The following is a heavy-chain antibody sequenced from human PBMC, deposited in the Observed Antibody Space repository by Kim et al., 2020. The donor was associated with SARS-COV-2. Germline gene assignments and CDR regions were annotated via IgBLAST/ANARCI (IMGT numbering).Heavy chain of an antibody. Sequence: GGSLRLSCAASGFTFSSYAMHWVRQAPGKGLEWVAVISYDGSNKYYADSVKGRFTISRDNSKNTLYLQMNSLRAEDTAVYYCARLGLGVGLDYWGQGTLV. CDR1: GFTFSSYA. V-gene: IGHV3-30*04. J-gene: IGHJ4*02. D-gene: IGHD3-3*01. CDR3: ARLGLGVGLDY. CDR2: ISYDGSNK.